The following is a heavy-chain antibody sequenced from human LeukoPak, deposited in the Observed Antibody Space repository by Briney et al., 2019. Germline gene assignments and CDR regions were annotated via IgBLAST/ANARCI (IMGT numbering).Heavy chain of an antibody. V-gene: IGHV1-18*01. CDR1: GYTFTSYG. J-gene: IGHJ4*02. CDR3: ARVFQQLAPLVF. CDR2: ISAYNGNT. Sequence: GSVKVSCKASGYTFTSYGISWVRQAPGQGLEWMGWISAYNGNTNYAQKLKGRVTMTTDTSTSTVYMEMRSLRSDDTAVYYCARVFQQLAPLVFWGRRTLVSVSS. D-gene: IGHD6-13*01.